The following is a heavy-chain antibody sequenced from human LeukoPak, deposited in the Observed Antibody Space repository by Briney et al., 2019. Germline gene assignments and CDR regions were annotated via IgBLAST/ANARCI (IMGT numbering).Heavy chain of an antibody. CDR3: MCLGSTGY. J-gene: IGHJ4*02. Sequence: PGGTLRLSCAASGFTFSTYGMHWVRQAPGKGLEWVAVVWNDGTKKYYADSVKGRFTISRDKSKNTLYLQMNSLKTEDTAIYYCMCLGSTGYWGQGTPVTVSS. CDR1: GFTFSTYG. D-gene: IGHD3-10*02. CDR2: VWNDGTKK. V-gene: IGHV3-33*01.